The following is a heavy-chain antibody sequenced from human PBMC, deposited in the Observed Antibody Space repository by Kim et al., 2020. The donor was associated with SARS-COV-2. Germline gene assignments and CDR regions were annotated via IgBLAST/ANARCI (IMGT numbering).Heavy chain of an antibody. CDR3: ARVPGQQLVYYFDY. CDR2: ISYDGSNK. Sequence: GGSLRLSCAASGFTFSSYAMHWVRQAPGKGLEWVAVISYDGSNKYYADSVKGRFTISRDNSKNTLYLQMNSLRAEDTAVYYCARVPGQQLVYYFDYWGQGTLVTVSS. V-gene: IGHV3-30*04. J-gene: IGHJ4*02. CDR1: GFTFSSYA. D-gene: IGHD6-13*01.